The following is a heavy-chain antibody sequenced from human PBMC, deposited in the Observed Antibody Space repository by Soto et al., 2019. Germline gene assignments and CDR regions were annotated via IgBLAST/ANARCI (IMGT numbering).Heavy chain of an antibody. V-gene: IGHV3-23*01. J-gene: IGHJ4*02. D-gene: IGHD3-9*01. CDR1: GFSFSGYT. CDR3: RKDRHPDGIWTFDY. Sequence: EVQLLESGGHLIQPGESLRLSCAASGFSFSGYTMNWVRQAQGKGLEWISGINGGGGTTYYADSVKGRFTISRDDSKNILYLQMNSPRAEDTAIYYCRKDRHPDGIWTFDYWGRGTLVTVSS. CDR2: INGGGGTT.